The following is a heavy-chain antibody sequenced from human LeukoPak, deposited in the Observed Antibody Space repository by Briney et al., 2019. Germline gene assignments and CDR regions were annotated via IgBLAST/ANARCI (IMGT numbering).Heavy chain of an antibody. J-gene: IGHJ5*02. CDR2: IYYSGST. CDR3: ARDPFGEDSSRPGA. CDR1: DDSISDYY. Sequence: SETLSLTCTVSDDSISDYYRGWIGQPPGKGLEWIWYIYYSGSTNYNPSLKSRVTISVDTSKNQFSLKLSSVTAADTAVYYCARDPFGEDSSRPGAWGQGTLVTVSS. D-gene: IGHD3-10*01. V-gene: IGHV4-59*01.